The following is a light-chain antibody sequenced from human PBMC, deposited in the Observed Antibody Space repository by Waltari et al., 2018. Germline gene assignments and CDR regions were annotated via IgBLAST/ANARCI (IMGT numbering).Light chain of an antibody. V-gene: IGKV6-21*01. CDR1: QSIGTS. J-gene: IGKJ1*01. CDR3: HQSYTLPRT. Sequence: EIVLTQSPNFQSVTPKEKVTITCRASQSIGTSIHWYHQKPDQSPKLLIKYASQSFSGVPSRFSGSGSGTDFTLTINSLEAEDAATYYCHQSYTLPRTFGQGTKVEIK. CDR2: YAS.